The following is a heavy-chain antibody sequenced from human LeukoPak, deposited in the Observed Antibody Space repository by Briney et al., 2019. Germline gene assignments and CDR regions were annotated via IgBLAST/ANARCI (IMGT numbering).Heavy chain of an antibody. CDR1: GGSISSYY. Sequence: SETLSLTCTVSGGSISSYYWSWIRQPPGKGLEWIGYIYYSGSTNYNPSLKSRVTISVDTSENQFSLKLSSVTAADTAVYYCARHYYDSSGYFPGGPYYFDYWGQGTLVTVSS. CDR2: IYYSGST. J-gene: IGHJ4*02. CDR3: ARHYYDSSGYFPGGPYYFDY. D-gene: IGHD3-22*01. V-gene: IGHV4-59*01.